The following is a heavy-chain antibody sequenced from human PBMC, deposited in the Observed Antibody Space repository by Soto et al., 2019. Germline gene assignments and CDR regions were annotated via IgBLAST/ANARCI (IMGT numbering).Heavy chain of an antibody. V-gene: IGHV3-23*01. CDR3: AKDLESGSFLWLFDI. D-gene: IGHD1-26*01. CDR2: ISGSGAGT. CDR1: GFTFSSYA. Sequence: EVQLLESGGGSVKPGGSLRLSCAASGFTFSSYAMSWVRQAPGKGLEWVSAISGSGAGTYYADSVKGRFTISRDNSKNTVHLQMNSLGAENTDVYYCAKDLESGSFLWLFDIWGQGTMVTVSS. J-gene: IGHJ3*02.